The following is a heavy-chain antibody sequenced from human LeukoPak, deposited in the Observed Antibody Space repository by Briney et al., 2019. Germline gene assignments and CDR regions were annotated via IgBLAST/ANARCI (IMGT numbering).Heavy chain of an antibody. D-gene: IGHD1-1*01. CDR2: VSHSGST. V-gene: IGHV4-39*01. Sequence: SETLSLTCTVSGVSISSSSHYWAWIRQPPGMGLEGIVTVSHSGSTYYNPSLKSRVTVFVYTSKSQISLTLNSVTAADTAIYYCVRHATGTTLNNWGQGTQVTVSS. CDR1: GVSISSSSHY. CDR3: VRHATGTTLNN. J-gene: IGHJ4*02.